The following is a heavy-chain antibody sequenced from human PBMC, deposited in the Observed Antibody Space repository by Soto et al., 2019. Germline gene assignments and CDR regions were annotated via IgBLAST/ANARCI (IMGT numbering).Heavy chain of an antibody. V-gene: IGHV3-23*01. Sequence: EVQLLESGGGLVQPGGSLRLSCVASGFTFSTYAMSWVRQAPGKGLEWVSAISGSGDSTFYADSVKGRFTISRDNSKNTLYLQMTTLRAEDTALYHCAKDHWGSYSGQGTLVTVSS. D-gene: IGHD3-16*01. J-gene: IGHJ4*02. CDR1: GFTFSTYA. CDR2: ISGSGDST. CDR3: AKDHWGSY.